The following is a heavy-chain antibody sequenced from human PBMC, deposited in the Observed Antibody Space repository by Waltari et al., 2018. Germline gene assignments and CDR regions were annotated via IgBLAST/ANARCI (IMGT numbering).Heavy chain of an antibody. CDR3: ARGSTGYVRVWDS. D-gene: IGHD2-2*01. Sequence: VQPGGSLRLSCAASGFNFGAYWMTWVRLAPGKGLEWVANIKYDGSATYHADSVNGRFAISRDNAHNSLYLQMNSVIADDTAIYFCARGSTGYVRVWDSWGQGTMVTVSS. CDR2: IKYDGSAT. J-gene: IGHJ5*01. V-gene: IGHV3-7*03. CDR1: GFNFGAYW.